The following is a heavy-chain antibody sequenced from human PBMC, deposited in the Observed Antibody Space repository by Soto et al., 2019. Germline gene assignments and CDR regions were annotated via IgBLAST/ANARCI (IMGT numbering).Heavy chain of an antibody. Sequence: GGSLRLSCSASGFTFSIYAMHWVRQAPGKGMEYVSSISTNGGSTHYADSVKGRFTISRDNSKNTQYLQMSSLRADDTAVYYCVKGEYYYDSSGYYPFDYWGQGT. J-gene: IGHJ4*02. CDR3: VKGEYYYDSSGYYPFDY. V-gene: IGHV3-64D*06. CDR2: ISTNGGST. CDR1: GFTFSIYA. D-gene: IGHD3-22*01.